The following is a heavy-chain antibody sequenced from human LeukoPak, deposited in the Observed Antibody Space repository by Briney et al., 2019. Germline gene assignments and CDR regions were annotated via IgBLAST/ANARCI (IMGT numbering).Heavy chain of an antibody. V-gene: IGHV4-39*01. CDR1: GGSISSSSYY. Sequence: KPSETLSLTCTVSGGSISSSSYYWGWIRQPPGKGLEWIGSIYYSGSTYYNPSLKSRVTISVDTSNNQFSLKLSSVTAADTAVYYCARRTRYSGSVDYWGQGTLVTVSS. D-gene: IGHD1-26*01. CDR3: ARRTRYSGSVDY. J-gene: IGHJ4*02. CDR2: IYYSGST.